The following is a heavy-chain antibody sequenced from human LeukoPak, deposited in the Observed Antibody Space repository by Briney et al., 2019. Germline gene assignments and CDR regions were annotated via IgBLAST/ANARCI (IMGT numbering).Heavy chain of an antibody. V-gene: IGHV3-11*01. J-gene: IGHJ4*02. D-gene: IGHD3-10*01. CDR2: ISSSGNTI. Sequence: GGSLRLSCAASGFDFNGQTMSWIRQAPGKGLEWVSYISSSGNTIYYADSVKGRFTISRDNAKNSLYLQMNSLRAEDTAVYYCAKTGPGFSFDYWGQGTLVTVSS. CDR1: GFDFNGQT. CDR3: AKTGPGFSFDY.